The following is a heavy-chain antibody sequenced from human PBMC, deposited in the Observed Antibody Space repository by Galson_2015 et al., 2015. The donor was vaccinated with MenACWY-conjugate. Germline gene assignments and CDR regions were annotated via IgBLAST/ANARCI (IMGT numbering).Heavy chain of an antibody. CDR1: GGPISTSNPY. CDR2: IYYGGNT. Sequence: ETLSLTCTVSGGPISTSNPYWAWIRQPPGKGLEWIANIYYGGNTRYNPSLKSRVTISLDTSKNQVSLNLSSVTAADTAIYYCAAPHTGWGEGSGFDPWGQGTPVTVSS. V-gene: IGHV4-39*07. J-gene: IGHJ5*02. CDR3: AAPHTGWGEGSGFDP. D-gene: IGHD3-10*01.